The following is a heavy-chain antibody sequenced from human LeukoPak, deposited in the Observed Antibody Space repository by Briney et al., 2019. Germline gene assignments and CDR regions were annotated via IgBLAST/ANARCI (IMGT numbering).Heavy chain of an antibody. CDR2: IYYSGST. V-gene: IGHV4-59*08. J-gene: IGHJ4*02. CDR3: ARQGVAVRGVMILKRPAGFDY. Sequence: SETLSLTCAVSGGSITRYYLSWIRQPPGKGLEWIGYIYYSGSTSYNPSLKSRVTISVDTSKNQFSLKLSSVTAADTAVYYCARQGVAVRGVMILKRPAGFDYWGQGILVTVSS. CDR1: GGSITRYY. D-gene: IGHD3-10*01.